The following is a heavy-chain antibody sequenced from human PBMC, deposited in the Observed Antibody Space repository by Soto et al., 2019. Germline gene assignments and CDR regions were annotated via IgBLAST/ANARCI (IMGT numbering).Heavy chain of an antibody. Sequence: GASVKVSCKVSGYTLTELSMHWVRQAPGKGLEWMGGFDPEDGETIYAQKFQGRVTMTEDTSTDTAYMELSSLRSEDTAVYYCATDPSLYCTNGVCYGDAFDTCGQGTMVTV. CDR2: FDPEDGET. J-gene: IGHJ3*02. CDR1: GYTLTELS. CDR3: ATDPSLYCTNGVCYGDAFDT. D-gene: IGHD2-8*01. V-gene: IGHV1-24*01.